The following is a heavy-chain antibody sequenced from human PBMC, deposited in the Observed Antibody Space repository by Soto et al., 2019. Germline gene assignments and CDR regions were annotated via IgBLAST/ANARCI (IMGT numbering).Heavy chain of an antibody. CDR2: INPKTGGT. V-gene: IGHV1-2*02. D-gene: IGHD3-10*01. J-gene: IGHJ4*02. CDR3: AENFAHRSIWHTFAF. CDR1: HNTLSGYF. Sequence: ASVKVSCKGSHNTLSGYFLHWVRQAPGQGLEWVGWINPKTGGTKYAQTFKGRVTMTTDTSIGTAYVELSRLTSDDTALYYCAENFAHRSIWHTFAFGGPGTRVPVSS.